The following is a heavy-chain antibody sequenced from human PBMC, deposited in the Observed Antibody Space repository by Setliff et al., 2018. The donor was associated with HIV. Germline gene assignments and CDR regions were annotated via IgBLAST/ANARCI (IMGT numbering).Heavy chain of an antibody. CDR3: ARNFWNGPPDYYYYGMDV. J-gene: IGHJ6*02. CDR1: GDSISSGSYY. D-gene: IGHD3-3*01. CDR2: IYTSGTP. V-gene: IGHV4-61*02. Sequence: SETLSLTCIVSGDSISSGSYYWSWIRQSAGKGLEWIGRIYTSGTPNYNPSLKRRVTMSLDTSKNQFSLKVRSVTASDTAVYYCARNFWNGPPDYYYYGMDVWGQGTTVTVSS.